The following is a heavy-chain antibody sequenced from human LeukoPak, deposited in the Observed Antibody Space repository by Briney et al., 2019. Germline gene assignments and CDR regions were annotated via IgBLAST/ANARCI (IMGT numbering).Heavy chain of an antibody. CDR3: ATFPAMDV. V-gene: IGHV1-24*01. J-gene: IGHJ6*04. CDR1: GYTFTSYY. CDR2: FDPEDGET. Sequence: ASVKVSCKASGYTFTSYYMHWVRQAPGKGLEWMGGFDPEDGETIYAQKFQGRVTMTEDTSTDTAYMELNSLRSEDTAVYFCATFPAMDVWGKGTTVTISS.